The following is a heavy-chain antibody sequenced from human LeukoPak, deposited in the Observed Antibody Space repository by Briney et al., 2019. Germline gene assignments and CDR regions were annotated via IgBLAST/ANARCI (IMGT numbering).Heavy chain of an antibody. V-gene: IGHV4-31*03. D-gene: IGHD5-18*01. CDR2: IYYSGST. J-gene: IGHJ4*02. CDR1: GGSISSGGYY. CDR3: ARDHVDTAMVDY. Sequence: PSQALSLTCTVSGGSISSGGYYWSWIRQHPGKGLEWIGYIYYSGSTYYNPSLKSRVTISVDTSKNQFSLKLSSVTAADTAVYYCARDHVDTAMVDYWGQGTLVTVSS.